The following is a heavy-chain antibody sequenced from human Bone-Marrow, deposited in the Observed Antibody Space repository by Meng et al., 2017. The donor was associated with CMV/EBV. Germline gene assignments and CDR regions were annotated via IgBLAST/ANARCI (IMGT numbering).Heavy chain of an antibody. D-gene: IGHD4-17*01. V-gene: IGHV1-45*02. CDR1: GYTFTYRY. CDR2: ITPFNGNT. J-gene: IGHJ6*01. CDR3: ASSLGTVSYGMDV. Sequence: SVKVSCKASGYTFTYRYVHWVRQAPGQALEWVGWITPFNGNTNCAQKFQDRVIITRDRSMSTAYMELSSLRSEDTAMYYCASSLGTVSYGMDVWGQGTTVTGSS.